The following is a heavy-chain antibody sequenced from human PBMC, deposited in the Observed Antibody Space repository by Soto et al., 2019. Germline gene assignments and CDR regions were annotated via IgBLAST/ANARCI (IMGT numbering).Heavy chain of an antibody. CDR2: ILDTGNT. CDR1: GAPISDYF. J-gene: IGHJ3*02. Sequence: QVQLQESGPGLVKPSETLSLTCTVSGAPISDYFWSWIRQPPGQGLEWIGYILDTGNTNYNPSLKRRVTMSLDTSKNQFSLNLTSVTAADTALYYCARDLHRGGDWGEAFDIWGQGTMVTVSS. D-gene: IGHD2-21*02. V-gene: IGHV4-59*01. CDR3: ARDLHRGGDWGEAFDI.